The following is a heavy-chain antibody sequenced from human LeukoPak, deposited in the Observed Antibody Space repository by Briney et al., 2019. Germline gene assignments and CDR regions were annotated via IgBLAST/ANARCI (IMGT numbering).Heavy chain of an antibody. CDR3: ARSIAVAGPNRPFDY. J-gene: IGHJ4*02. V-gene: IGHV3-30*14. Sequence: GGSLRLSCGASGFTFSSYDMHWVRRAPGKGLEWVAGIRYDGRHTYHADSVKGRFTISRDNSKNTLYLQMGSLRAEDMAVYYCARSIAVAGPNRPFDYWGQGTLVTVSS. D-gene: IGHD6-19*01. CDR2: IRYDGRHT. CDR1: GFTFSSYD.